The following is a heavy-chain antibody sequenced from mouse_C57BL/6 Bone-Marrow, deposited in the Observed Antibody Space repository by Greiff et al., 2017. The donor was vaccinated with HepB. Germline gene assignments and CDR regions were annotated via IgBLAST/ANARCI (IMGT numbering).Heavy chain of an antibody. V-gene: IGHV1-61*01. D-gene: IGHD2-5*01. CDR1: GYTFTSYW. CDR3: ARTEGYSNYEAMDY. CDR2: IYPSDSET. J-gene: IGHJ4*01. Sequence: VQLQQPGAELVRPGSSVKLSCKASGYTFTSYWMDWVKQRPGQGLEWIGNIYPSDSETHYNQKFKDKATLTVDKSSSTAYMQLSSLTSEDSAVYYCARTEGYSNYEAMDYWGQGTSVTVSS.